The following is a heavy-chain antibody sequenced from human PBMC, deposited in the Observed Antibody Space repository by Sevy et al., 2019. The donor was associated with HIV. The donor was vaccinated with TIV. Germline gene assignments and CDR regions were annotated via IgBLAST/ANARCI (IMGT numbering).Heavy chain of an antibody. J-gene: IGHJ4*02. D-gene: IGHD3-22*01. CDR3: ARGPRKYCDSSGYYYPPSY. V-gene: IGHV1-18*01. CDR1: GYTFTSYG. Sequence: ASVKVSCEASGYTFTSYGIIWVRQAPGQGLEWMGWISAYNGNTNYAQRLQGRVTMTTDTSTSTAYMELTSLGSDDTAVYYCARGPRKYCDSSGYYYPPSYWGQGTLVTVSS. CDR2: ISAYNGNT.